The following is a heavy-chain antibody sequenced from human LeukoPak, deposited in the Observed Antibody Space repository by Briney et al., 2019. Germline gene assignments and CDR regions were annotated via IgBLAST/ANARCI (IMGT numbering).Heavy chain of an antibody. D-gene: IGHD5-18*01. Sequence: GGSLRLSCAASGFTFISYWMHWVRQAPGKGLVWVSRINGYGSSTDFADSVKGRFTISRDNAKNTLYLQMNSLRAEDTAVYYCARDSPGNTALDYWGQGTLVTVSS. CDR3: ARDSPGNTALDY. CDR2: INGYGSST. CDR1: GFTFISYW. V-gene: IGHV3-74*01. J-gene: IGHJ4*02.